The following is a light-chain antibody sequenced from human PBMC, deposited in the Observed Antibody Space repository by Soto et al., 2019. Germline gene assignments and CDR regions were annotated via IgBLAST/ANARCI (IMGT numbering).Light chain of an antibody. CDR1: QRVSSK. Sequence: EIVMTQSPGTLSVSPGERVTLSCRASQRVSSKVAWYQQKPGQAPRLLIFTASLRATGVPARFSGSGSGTESTLTISSLPFEDFAVYWCQQYYNWPLEYTFGQGTKLEI. CDR2: TAS. V-gene: IGKV3-15*01. J-gene: IGKJ2*01. CDR3: QQYYNWPLEYT.